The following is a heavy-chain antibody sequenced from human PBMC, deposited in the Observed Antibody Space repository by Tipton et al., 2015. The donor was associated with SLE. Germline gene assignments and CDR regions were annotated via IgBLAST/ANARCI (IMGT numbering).Heavy chain of an antibody. J-gene: IGHJ6*04. Sequence: TLSLTCTVSGGSISSYYWSWIRQPPGKGLEWIGYIYYSGSTNYNPSLNSRVTISVDTSKNQFSLKLSSVTASDTAVFYCARGSVGLVDIFHCHSLDVWGKGTTVSISP. CDR1: GGSISSYY. D-gene: IGHD1-26*01. V-gene: IGHV4-59*01. CDR3: ARGSVGLVDIFHCHSLDV. CDR2: IYYSGST.